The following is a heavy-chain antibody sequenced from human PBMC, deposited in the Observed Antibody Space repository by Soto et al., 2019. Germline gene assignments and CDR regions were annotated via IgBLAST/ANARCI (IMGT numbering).Heavy chain of an antibody. CDR1: GFTFSSYS. CDR3: ASLQLGASPGMDFDY. J-gene: IGHJ4*02. Sequence: GGSLRLSCAASGFTFSSYSMNWVRQAPGKGLEWVSSISSSSSYIYYADSVKGRFTISRDNAKNSLYLQMNSLRAEDTAVYYCASLQLGASPGMDFDYWGQGTLVTVSS. CDR2: ISSSSSYI. D-gene: IGHD2-2*01. V-gene: IGHV3-21*01.